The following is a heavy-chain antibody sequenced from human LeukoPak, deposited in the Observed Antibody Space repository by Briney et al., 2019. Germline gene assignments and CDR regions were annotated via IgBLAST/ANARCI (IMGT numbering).Heavy chain of an antibody. CDR2: INHSGST. Sequence: SETLSLTCAVYGGSFSGYYWSWIRQPPGKGLEWIGEINHSGSTNYNPSLKSRVTISVDTSKNQFSLKLSSVTAADTAVYYCARRKVRGVIIIGWFDPWGQGTLVTVSS. V-gene: IGHV4-34*01. J-gene: IGHJ5*02. CDR3: ARRKVRGVIIIGWFDP. CDR1: GGSFSGYY. D-gene: IGHD3-10*01.